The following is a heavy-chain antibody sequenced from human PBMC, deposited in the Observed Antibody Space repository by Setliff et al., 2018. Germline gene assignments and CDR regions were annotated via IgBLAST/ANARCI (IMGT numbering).Heavy chain of an antibody. CDR3: AKDSSGWPHSLISYFQH. CDR1: GFTFSNYA. J-gene: IGHJ1*01. V-gene: IGHV3-23*01. CDR2: ISNSGGGT. D-gene: IGHD6-19*01. Sequence: GGSLRLSCAASGFTFSNYAMSWVRQAPGKGLEWVSAISNSGGGTYYADSVKGRFTISRDNSKNTLFLQMNSLRAEDTAVYCAKDSSGWPHSLISYFQHWGQGTLVTVSS.